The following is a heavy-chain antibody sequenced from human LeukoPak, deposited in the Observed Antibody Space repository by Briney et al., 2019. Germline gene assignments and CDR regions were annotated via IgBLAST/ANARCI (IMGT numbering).Heavy chain of an antibody. V-gene: IGHV4-59*08. CDR1: GGSISSYY. Sequence: PSETLSLTCTVSGGSISSYYWSWIRQPPGKGLEWIGYIYYSGSTNYNPSLKSRVTISVDTSKNQFSLKLSSVTAADTAVYYCARGTGGYCSSTSCYPYYYYYYMDVWGKGTTVTVSS. D-gene: IGHD2-2*01. J-gene: IGHJ6*03. CDR2: IYYSGST. CDR3: ARGTGGYCSSTSCYPYYYYYYMDV.